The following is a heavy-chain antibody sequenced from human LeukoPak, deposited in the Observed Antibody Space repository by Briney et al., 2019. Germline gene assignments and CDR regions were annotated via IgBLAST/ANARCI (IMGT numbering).Heavy chain of an antibody. V-gene: IGHV3-23*01. D-gene: IGHD3-22*01. CDR3: AKSRDSSGYINWFDP. J-gene: IGHJ5*02. CDR1: GFTFSSYA. CDR2: ISGSGGST. Sequence: GGSLRLSCAASGFTFSSYAMRWVRQAPGKGLEGVSAISGSGGSTYYADSVKGRFTISRDNSKNTLYLQMNSLRAEDTAVYYCAKSRDSSGYINWFDPWGQGTLVTVSS.